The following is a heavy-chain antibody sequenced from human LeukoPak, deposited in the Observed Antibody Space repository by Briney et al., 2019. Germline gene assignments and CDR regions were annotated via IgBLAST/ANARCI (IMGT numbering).Heavy chain of an antibody. CDR2: ISAYNGNT. Sequence: ASVKVSCKASGYTFTSYGISWVRQAPGQGLEWMGWISAYNGNTNYAQKLQGRVTMTTDTSTSTAYMELRSLRSDDTAVYYCARAGRVVPAARTFDYWGQGTQVTVSS. V-gene: IGHV1-18*01. CDR3: ARAGRVVPAARTFDY. D-gene: IGHD2-2*01. CDR1: GYTFTSYG. J-gene: IGHJ4*02.